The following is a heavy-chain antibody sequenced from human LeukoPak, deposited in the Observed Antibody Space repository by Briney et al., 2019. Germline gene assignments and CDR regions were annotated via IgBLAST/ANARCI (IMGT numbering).Heavy chain of an antibody. J-gene: IGHJ4*02. CDR3: ARVIGTVVRNFDY. CDR1: GYTFTGYY. CDR2: INPNSGGT. D-gene: IGHD4-23*01. Sequence: ASVKVSCKASGYTFTGYYMHWVRQAPGQGLEWMGWINPNSGGTNYAQKFQGRVTMTRDTSISTAYMELSRLRSDGTAVYYCARVIGTVVRNFDYWGQGTLVTVSS. V-gene: IGHV1-2*02.